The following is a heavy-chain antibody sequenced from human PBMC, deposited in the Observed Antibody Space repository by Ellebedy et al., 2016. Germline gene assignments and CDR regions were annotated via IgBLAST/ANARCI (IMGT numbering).Heavy chain of an antibody. V-gene: IGHV4-59*08. CDR3: ARLKGDAFDI. CDR2: IYYSGST. CDR1: GGSISSYY. Sequence: SETLSLXXTVSGGSISSYYWSWIRQPPGKGLEWIGYIYYSGSTNYNPSLKSRVTISVDTSKNQFSLKLSSVTAADTAVYYCARLKGDAFDIWGQGTMVTVSS. J-gene: IGHJ3*02.